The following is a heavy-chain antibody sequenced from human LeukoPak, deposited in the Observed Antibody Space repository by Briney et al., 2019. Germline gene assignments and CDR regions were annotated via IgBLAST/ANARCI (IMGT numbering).Heavy chain of an antibody. V-gene: IGHV3-23*01. D-gene: IGHD3-22*01. CDR1: GFTFSNYP. Sequence: GGSLSLSFAASGFTFSNYPMSWVRAVPGRGLAWVSANPRSGDSTYYAYAVKGRFTISRDNSKNTLYLQMDGLRAEDTAVNYCVKGSYYESSGRYYFDYWGQGTLVTVSS. CDR3: VKGSYYESSGRYYFDY. CDR2: NPRSGDST. J-gene: IGHJ4*02.